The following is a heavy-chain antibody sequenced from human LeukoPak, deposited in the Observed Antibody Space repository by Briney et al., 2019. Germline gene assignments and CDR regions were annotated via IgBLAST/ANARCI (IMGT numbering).Heavy chain of an antibody. CDR3: SSNMVE. J-gene: IGHJ4*02. CDR1: GFTFSGYW. D-gene: IGHD4/OR15-4a*01. Sequence: GGSLRLSCAASGFTFSGYWMSWVRQAPGKGLEWVGRIKSKIEGGTTEYAAPVKGRFTISRDDSKNTLYLQMNSLKTEDTAVYYCSSNMVEWGQGTLVTVSS. CDR2: IKSKIEGGTT. V-gene: IGHV3-15*01.